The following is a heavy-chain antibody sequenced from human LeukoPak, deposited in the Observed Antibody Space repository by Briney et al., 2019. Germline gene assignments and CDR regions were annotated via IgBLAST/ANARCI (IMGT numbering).Heavy chain of an antibody. Sequence: TLSLTCTVSGGSISSGGYYWSWIRQHPGKGLEWIGYIYYSGSTYYNPSLKSRVTISVDTSKNQFSLKLSSVTAADTAMYYCARGSHSGSYYLSHNWFDPWGQGTLVTVSS. V-gene: IGHV4-31*03. CDR3: ARGSHSGSYYLSHNWFDP. D-gene: IGHD3-10*01. CDR2: IYYSGST. CDR1: GGSISSGGYY. J-gene: IGHJ5*02.